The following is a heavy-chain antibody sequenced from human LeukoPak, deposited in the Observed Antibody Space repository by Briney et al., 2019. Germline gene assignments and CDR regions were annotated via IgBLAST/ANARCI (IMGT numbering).Heavy chain of an antibody. Sequence: PGGSLRLSCAASGFTFSSYAMHWVRQAPGKGLEWVAVISYDGSNNYYADSVKGRFTISRDNSKNTLYLQMNSLRAEDTAVYYCARDKGQQWLVTSYNWFDPWGQGTLVTVSS. D-gene: IGHD6-19*01. V-gene: IGHV3-30-3*01. J-gene: IGHJ5*02. CDR3: ARDKGQQWLVTSYNWFDP. CDR1: GFTFSSYA. CDR2: ISYDGSNN.